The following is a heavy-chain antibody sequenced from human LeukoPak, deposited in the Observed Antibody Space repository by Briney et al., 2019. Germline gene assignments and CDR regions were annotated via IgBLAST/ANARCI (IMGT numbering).Heavy chain of an antibody. J-gene: IGHJ3*02. CDR3: AKLRILRYFDWPMEPDAFDI. CDR1: GFTFSSYG. CDR2: ISYDGSNK. Sequence: PGGSLRLSCAASGFTFSSYGMHWVRQAPGKGLEWVAVISYDGSNKYYADSVKGRFTISRDNSKNTLYLQMNSLRAEDTAVYYCAKLRILRYFDWPMEPDAFDIWGQGTMVTVSS. V-gene: IGHV3-30*18. D-gene: IGHD3-9*01.